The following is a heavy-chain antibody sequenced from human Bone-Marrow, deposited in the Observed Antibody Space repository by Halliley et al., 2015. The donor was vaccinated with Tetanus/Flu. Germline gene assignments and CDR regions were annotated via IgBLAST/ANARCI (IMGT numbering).Heavy chain of an antibody. V-gene: IGHV3-21*01. J-gene: IGHJ4*02. Sequence: VSSITASGTNMYYADSVRGRFTISRDNAKNSLSLQMSSLRAEDTAVYYCARDRGYSYGYFDKWGQGSLVTVSS. CDR2: ITASGTNM. CDR3: ARDRGYSYGYFDK. D-gene: IGHD5-18*01.